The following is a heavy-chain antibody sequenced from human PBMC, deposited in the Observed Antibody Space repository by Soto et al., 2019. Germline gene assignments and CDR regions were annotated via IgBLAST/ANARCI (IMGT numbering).Heavy chain of an antibody. V-gene: IGHV3-53*01. CDR3: GTSSRKDYHFAMDV. J-gene: IGHJ6*02. CDR1: GFSVSSSD. Sequence: GGSLRLSCAASGFSVSSSDMSWVRQVPGEGLERVSVIYSGGSIHDADYVEGRFSVSRDTSKNTVDLQMNSLRVDDTAVYYCGTSSRKDYHFAMDVWGQGTAVTVSS. D-gene: IGHD6-6*01. CDR2: IYSGGSI.